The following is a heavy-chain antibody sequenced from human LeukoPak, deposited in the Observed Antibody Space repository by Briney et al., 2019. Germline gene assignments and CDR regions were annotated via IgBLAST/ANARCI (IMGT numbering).Heavy chain of an antibody. CDR1: GFTFSYYS. D-gene: IGHD6-19*01. CDR3: VRAWRSGGWYGFDY. J-gene: IGHJ4*02. Sequence: PGGSLRLSCAASGFTFSYYSMNWVRQAPGKGLEWVSYISSSSNTVYYADSVKGRFTISRDNAKNSLYLQMNRLRAEDTAVYYCVRAWRSGGWYGFDYWGQGTLITVSS. V-gene: IGHV3-48*04. CDR2: ISSSSNTV.